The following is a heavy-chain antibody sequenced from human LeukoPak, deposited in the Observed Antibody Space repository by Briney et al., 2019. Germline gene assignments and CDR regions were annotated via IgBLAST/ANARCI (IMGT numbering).Heavy chain of an antibody. J-gene: IGHJ4*02. CDR3: ARGYSSGWYEDFDY. V-gene: IGHV4-39*07. Sequence: SSETLSLTCTVSGGSISSSSYYWGWIRQPPGKGLEWIGSIYYSGSTYYNPSLKSRVTISVDTSKNQFSLKLSSVTAADTAVYYCARGYSSGWYEDFDYWGQGTLVTVSS. CDR1: GGSISSSSYY. D-gene: IGHD6-19*01. CDR2: IYYSGST.